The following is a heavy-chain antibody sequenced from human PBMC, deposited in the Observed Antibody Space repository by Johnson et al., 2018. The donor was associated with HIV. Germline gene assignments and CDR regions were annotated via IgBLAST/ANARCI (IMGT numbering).Heavy chain of an antibody. D-gene: IGHD1-20*01. CDR1: GFTFSSYA. CDR3: AKDSMGYNWNQFEAFDI. V-gene: IGHV3-30-3*01. Sequence: QVQLVESGGGVVQPGRSLRLSCAASGFTFSSYAMHWVRQAPGKGLEWVALISYDGSNKYYADSVKGRFTISRDNAKNSLYLQMNSLRAEDTAVYYCAKDSMGYNWNQFEAFDIWGQGTMVTVSS. CDR2: ISYDGSNK. J-gene: IGHJ3*02.